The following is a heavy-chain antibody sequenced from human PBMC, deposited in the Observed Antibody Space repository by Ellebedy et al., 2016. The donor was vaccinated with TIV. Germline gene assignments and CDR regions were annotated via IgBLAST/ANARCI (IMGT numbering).Heavy chain of an antibody. J-gene: IGHJ6*02. CDR3: AKEEVATRDSGMDV. D-gene: IGHD5-12*01. CDR2: INSGGST. CDR1: GFTFSSYA. Sequence: GESLKISXAASGFTFSSYAMTWVRQAPGKGLEWVSGINSGGSTYYADSVKGRFTISRDNSKNTLYLQLNSLRADDTAVYYCAKEEVATRDSGMDVWGQGTTVTVSS. V-gene: IGHV3-23*01.